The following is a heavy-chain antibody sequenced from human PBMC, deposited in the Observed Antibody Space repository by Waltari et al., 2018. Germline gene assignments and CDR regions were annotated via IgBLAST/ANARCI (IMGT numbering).Heavy chain of an antibody. CDR2: ISGSGGST. V-gene: IGHV3-23*01. CDR1: GFTISSYA. D-gene: IGHD2-8*02. J-gene: IGHJ5*02. Sequence: EVQLLEYGGGLVQPGGSLRLSCAASGFTISSYAIRWVRQAPGKGLEWVSAISGSGGSTYYADSVKGRFTISRDNSKNTLYLQMNSLRAEDTAVYYCAKIVVYARGWFDPWGQGTLVTVSS. CDR3: AKIVVYARGWFDP.